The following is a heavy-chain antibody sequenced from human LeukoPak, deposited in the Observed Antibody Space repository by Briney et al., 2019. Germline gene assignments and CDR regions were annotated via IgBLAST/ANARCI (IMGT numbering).Heavy chain of an antibody. V-gene: IGHV4-38-2*02. J-gene: IGHJ4*02. D-gene: IGHD2-15*01. CDR3: ARSSTTTPVDFFDY. CDR1: GFSISSGYY. CDR2: IYYSGST. Sequence: SETLSLTCTVSGFSISSGYYWGWIRQPPGKGLQWIGSIYYSGSTYSNPSLKSRVTISVDTSKNQFSLKLSSVTAADTAVYYCARSSTTTPVDFFDYWGQGTLVTVSS.